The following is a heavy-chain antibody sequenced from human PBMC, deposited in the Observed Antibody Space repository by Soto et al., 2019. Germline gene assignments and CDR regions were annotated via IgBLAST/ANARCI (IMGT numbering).Heavy chain of an antibody. CDR3: ASRDPGTSVDY. V-gene: IGHV4-61*01. Sequence: PSETLSLTGIVSGGSVSSGNYYWSWIRQPPGKGLEWIGYIYYSGSTNYNPSLKSRITISLDKSENQFSLKVTSLTAADTAVYYCASRDPGTSVDYWGQGTLVTVSS. D-gene: IGHD1-7*01. CDR1: GGSVSSGNYY. J-gene: IGHJ4*02. CDR2: IYYSGST.